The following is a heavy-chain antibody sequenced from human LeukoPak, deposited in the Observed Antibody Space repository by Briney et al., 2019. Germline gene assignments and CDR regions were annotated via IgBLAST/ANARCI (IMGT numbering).Heavy chain of an antibody. CDR1: GFTFSSYA. J-gene: IGHJ4*02. V-gene: IGHV3-74*01. Sequence: GGSLRLSCAASGFTFSSYAMHWVRQAPGKGLMWVSRINNDGSGTVYADSVEGRFTISRDNAKNTLYLQMNSLRADDTAVYYCVRGLLGPDYWGQGTQVTVSS. CDR3: VRGLLGPDY. CDR2: INNDGSGT. D-gene: IGHD7-27*01.